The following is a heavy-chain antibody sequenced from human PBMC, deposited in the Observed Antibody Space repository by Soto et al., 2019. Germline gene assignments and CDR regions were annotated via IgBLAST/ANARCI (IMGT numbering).Heavy chain of an antibody. D-gene: IGHD5-12*01. CDR1: GGTFSSYA. Sequence: SVKVSCKASGGTFSSYAISWVRQAPGQGLEWMGGIIPIFGTANYAQKFQGRVTITADESTSTAYMELSSLRSEDTAVYYCARGATVEMAPTDYFDYWGQGTLVTVSS. J-gene: IGHJ4*02. CDR3: ARGATVEMAPTDYFDY. CDR2: IIPIFGTA. V-gene: IGHV1-69*13.